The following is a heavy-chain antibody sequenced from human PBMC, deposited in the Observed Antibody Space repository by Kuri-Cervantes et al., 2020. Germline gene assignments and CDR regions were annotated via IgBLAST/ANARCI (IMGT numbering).Heavy chain of an antibody. D-gene: IGHD6-19*01. V-gene: IGHV3-21*01. CDR2: ISSSSSYI. J-gene: IGHJ2*01. Sequence: GGSLRLSCAASGFTFSSYSMNWVRQAPGKGLEWVSSISSSSSYIYYAESMKGRFIVSRDNAKNSLYLQMNSLRAEDTAVYYCARIAVIAQWFFGLWGRGALVTVSS. CDR3: ARIAVIAQWFFGL. CDR1: GFTFSSYS.